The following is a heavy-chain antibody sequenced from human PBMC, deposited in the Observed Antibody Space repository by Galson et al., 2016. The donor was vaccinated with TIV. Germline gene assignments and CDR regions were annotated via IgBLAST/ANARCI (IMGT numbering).Heavy chain of an antibody. CDR2: NNVGNGNT. D-gene: IGHD3-16*01. V-gene: IGHV1-3*01. J-gene: IGHJ3*02. CDR1: GYTFTSHT. Sequence: SVKLSCQASGYTFTSHTMHCVRQAPGQRLEWMGWNNVGNGNTKYVQKFKGRVTITSDKSAKIAYMELSTLTSEDTAMYYCARDRLGAKRAFDIWGQGTLVTVSS. CDR3: ARDRLGAKRAFDI.